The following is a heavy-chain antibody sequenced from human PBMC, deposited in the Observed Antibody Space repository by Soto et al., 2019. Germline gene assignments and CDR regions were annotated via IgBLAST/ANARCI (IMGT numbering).Heavy chain of an antibody. D-gene: IGHD1-20*01. CDR3: ASWYTWNEGLWY. Sequence: GGSLRLSCAVSGITFSDYWMSWVRQAPGKGLEWVANINQDGSERYYVDSVKGRFTISRDNAKNSLYLQMNSLRAEDTAVYYCASWYTWNEGLWYWGQGTLVTVSS. CDR2: INQDGSER. J-gene: IGHJ4*02. V-gene: IGHV3-7*01. CDR1: GITFSDYW.